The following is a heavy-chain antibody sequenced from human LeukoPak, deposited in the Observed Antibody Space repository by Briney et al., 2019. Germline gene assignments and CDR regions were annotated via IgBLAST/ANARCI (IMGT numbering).Heavy chain of an antibody. V-gene: IGHV3-23*01. D-gene: IGHD5-24*01. CDR3: AKDRYNAVRNFDY. CDR2: ISGGGGST. Sequence: GGSLRLSCAASGFTFSSYAMSWVRQAPGKGLEWVSGISGGGGSTDYGDSVKGRFTISRGNSKNTLYLQMNSLRAEDTAVYYCAKDRYNAVRNFDYWGQGTLVTVSS. J-gene: IGHJ4*02. CDR1: GFTFSSYA.